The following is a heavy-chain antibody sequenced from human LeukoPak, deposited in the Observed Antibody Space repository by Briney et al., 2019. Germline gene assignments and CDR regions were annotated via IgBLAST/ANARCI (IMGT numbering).Heavy chain of an antibody. J-gene: IGHJ4*02. CDR2: ISSSSSYI. V-gene: IGHV3-21*01. D-gene: IGHD5-24*01. CDR1: GFTFSSYS. Sequence: GGSLRLSCAASGFTFSSYSMNWVRQAPGKGLEWVSSISSSSSYIYYADSVKGRFTISRDNAKSSLYLQMNSLRAEDTAVYYCARDRGWLQSPLDYWGQGTLVTVSS. CDR3: ARDRGWLQSPLDY.